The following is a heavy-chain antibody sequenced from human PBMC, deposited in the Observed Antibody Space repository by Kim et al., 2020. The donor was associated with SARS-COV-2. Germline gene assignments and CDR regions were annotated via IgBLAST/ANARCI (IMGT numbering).Heavy chain of an antibody. D-gene: IGHD3-16*01. Sequence: TDYAEYLKGRSTISRDNSKTTVYLQMNSLRAEDTAVYYCAIRRGTHYFDSWGQGALVTVSS. CDR3: AIRRGTHYFDS. V-gene: IGHV3-23*01. CDR2: T. J-gene: IGHJ4*02.